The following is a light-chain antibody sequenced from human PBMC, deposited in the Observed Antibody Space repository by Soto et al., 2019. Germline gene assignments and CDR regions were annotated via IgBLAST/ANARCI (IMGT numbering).Light chain of an antibody. V-gene: IGKV1-5*03. Sequence: DIQMTQSTSTLCASVGDRVNITCRASQTISSWLAWYQQKPGKAPKLLIYKASTLKSGVPSRFSGSGSGTEFTLTISSLQPDEFATYDCQHYNSYSEAFGQGTKVDIK. CDR2: KAS. CDR1: QTISSW. J-gene: IGKJ1*01. CDR3: QHYNSYSEA.